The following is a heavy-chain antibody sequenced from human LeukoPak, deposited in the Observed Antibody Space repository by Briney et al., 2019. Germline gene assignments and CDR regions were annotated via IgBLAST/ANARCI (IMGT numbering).Heavy chain of an antibody. D-gene: IGHD1-7*01. CDR3: ARDLAITGITSDWFDP. CDR1: GYTFTSYD. J-gene: IGHJ5*02. CDR2: INPNSGGT. V-gene: IGHV1-2*02. Sequence: ASVKVSCKASGYTFTSYDINWVRQATGQGLEWMGWINPNSGGTNYAQKFEGRVTMTRDTSISTAYMELSSLRSDDTAVYYCARDLAITGITSDWFDPWGQGTLVTVSS.